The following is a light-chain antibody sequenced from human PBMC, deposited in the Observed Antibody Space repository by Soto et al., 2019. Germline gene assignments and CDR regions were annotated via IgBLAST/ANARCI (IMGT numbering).Light chain of an antibody. V-gene: IGLV4-69*01. CDR2: LNSDGSH. CDR1: GGHSSYA. J-gene: IGLJ3*02. Sequence: QSVLTQSPSASASLGASVRLTCTLSGGHSSYAIAWHQQQPEKGPRYLMKLNSDGSHNKGDGIPDRFSGSNSGTERYLTISSLQSEDEAVYYCQTWGTGSNWVFGGGTKLTVL. CDR3: QTWGTGSNWV.